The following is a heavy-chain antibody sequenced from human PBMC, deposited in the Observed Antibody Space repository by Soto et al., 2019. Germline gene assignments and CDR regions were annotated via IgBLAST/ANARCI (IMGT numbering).Heavy chain of an antibody. V-gene: IGHV4-39*01. J-gene: IGHJ4*02. CDR3: AGLFMGYSYGGPRDY. CDR1: GGSISSSSYY. Sequence: SETLSLTCTVSGGSISSSSYYWGWIRQPPGKGLEWIGSIYYSGSTYYNPSLKSRVTISVDTSKNQFSLKLSSVTAADTAVYYCAGLFMGYSYGGPRDYWGQGTLVTVSS. CDR2: IYYSGST. D-gene: IGHD5-18*01.